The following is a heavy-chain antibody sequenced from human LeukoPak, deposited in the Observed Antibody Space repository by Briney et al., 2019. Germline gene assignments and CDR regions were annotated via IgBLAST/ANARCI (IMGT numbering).Heavy chain of an antibody. V-gene: IGHV5-51*01. CDR3: ARQGSGWYDY. CDR1: GYGFTRYW. Sequence: GEALKISCKGSGYGFTRYWIGWVRQMPGKGREWMGIIYPGDSDTRYSPSFQGQVTISADKSINTAYLQWSSLKASDTAIYYCARQGSGWYDYWGQGTLVTVSS. D-gene: IGHD6-19*01. CDR2: IYPGDSDT. J-gene: IGHJ4*02.